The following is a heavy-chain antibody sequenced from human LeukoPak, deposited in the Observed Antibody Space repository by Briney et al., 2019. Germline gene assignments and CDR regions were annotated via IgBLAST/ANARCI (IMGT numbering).Heavy chain of an antibody. V-gene: IGHV4-39*07. D-gene: IGHD6-19*01. CDR3: AGERGEEYSSGWYKRNYFDN. Sequence: SETLSLTCTVSGDSFGSVTDYWAWIRQPPGKGLEWIASGDYSGGTYYNPSLESRVAISADMSKNQFSLKLTSVTGADTAVYYCAGERGEEYSSGWYKRNYFDNWGQGIRVTVSS. J-gene: IGHJ4*02. CDR2: GDYSGGT. CDR1: GDSFGSVTDY.